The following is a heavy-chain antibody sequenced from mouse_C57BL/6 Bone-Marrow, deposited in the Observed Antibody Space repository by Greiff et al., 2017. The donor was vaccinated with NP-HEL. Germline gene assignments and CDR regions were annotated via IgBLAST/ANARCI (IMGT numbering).Heavy chain of an antibody. CDR2: ISSGGSYT. CDR1: GFTFSSYG. Sequence: EVQVVESGGDLVKPGGSLKLSCAASGFTFSSYGMPWVRQTPDKRLEWVATISSGGSYTYYPDSVKGRFTISTDNAKNTLYLQMSSLKSEDTAMYYCAREDYPAWFAYWGQGTLVTVSA. D-gene: IGHD2-4*01. CDR3: AREDYPAWFAY. J-gene: IGHJ3*01. V-gene: IGHV5-6*01.